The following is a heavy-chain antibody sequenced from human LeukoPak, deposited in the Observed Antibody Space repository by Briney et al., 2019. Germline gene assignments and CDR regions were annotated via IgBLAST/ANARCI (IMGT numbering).Heavy chain of an antibody. Sequence: GGSLRLSCAASGFTVSSNYMSWVRQAPGQGLEWVSVIYSAGTTYYADSVKGRFTISRDNSKDTLYLQMNSLRAEDTAVYYCAKQYSSGWYETWGQGTLVTVSS. D-gene: IGHD6-19*01. V-gene: IGHV3-53*05. J-gene: IGHJ5*02. CDR3: AKQYSSGWYET. CDR2: IYSAGTT. CDR1: GFTVSSNY.